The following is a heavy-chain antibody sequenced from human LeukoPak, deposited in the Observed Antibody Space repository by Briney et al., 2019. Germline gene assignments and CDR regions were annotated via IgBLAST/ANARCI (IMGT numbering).Heavy chain of an antibody. D-gene: IGHD4-17*01. CDR1: GYTFTSYG. CDR3: ARDHTIDYGDYGWFDP. Sequence: GASVKVSCKASGYTFTSYGISWVRQAPGQGLEWMGRIIPIINIASYVEKFQGRVTITADKFTTTAYMELSSLRSEDTAVYYCARDHTIDYGDYGWFDPWGQGTLVTVSS. J-gene: IGHJ5*02. V-gene: IGHV1-69*04. CDR2: IIPIINIA.